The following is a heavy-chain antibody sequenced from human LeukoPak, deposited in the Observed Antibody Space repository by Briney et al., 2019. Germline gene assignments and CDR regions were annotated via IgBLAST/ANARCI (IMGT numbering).Heavy chain of an antibody. D-gene: IGHD3-22*01. CDR3: ARLSSGRPHEYFQH. V-gene: IGHV4-59*01. CDR2: IYGSGTT. J-gene: IGHJ1*01. Sequence: SETLSLTCTISGGSISNYFWTWIRQPPGKGLEWIGYIYGSGTTYYNPSLKSRATISVDTPKNQFSLKLTSVTAADTAVYYCARLSSGRPHEYFQHWGQGTLVTVSS. CDR1: GGSISNYF.